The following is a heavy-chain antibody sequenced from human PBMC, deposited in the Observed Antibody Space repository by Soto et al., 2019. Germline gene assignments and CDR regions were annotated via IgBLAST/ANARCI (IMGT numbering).Heavy chain of an antibody. D-gene: IGHD7-27*01. Sequence: SETLSLTCTVSGSPIGGSGYYWGWIRRSPGRGLEWVVSMYYNVGPYYNPSLKSRVTISVDPSANQFSLQWSFVIAPHRPLYYCARLPSRHWVDYWGQGALVTVSS. CDR2: MYYNVGP. J-gene: IGHJ4*02. CDR3: ARLPSRHWVDY. V-gene: IGHV4-39*01. CDR1: GSPIGGSGYY.